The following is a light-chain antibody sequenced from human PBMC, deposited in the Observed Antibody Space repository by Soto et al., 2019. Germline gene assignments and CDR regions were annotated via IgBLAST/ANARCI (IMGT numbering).Light chain of an antibody. J-gene: IGLJ2*01. CDR3: QSYDADFVI. Sequence: QSALTQPASVSGSPGQSLTISCTGTTSDIGFYDYVSWYQQYPGKAPKLLIYGVTIRPSGISNRFSGSKSGSTASLTISGLRDEDEADYYCQSYDADFVIFGGGTKLTVL. CDR2: GVT. CDR1: TSDIGFYDY. V-gene: IGLV2-14*01.